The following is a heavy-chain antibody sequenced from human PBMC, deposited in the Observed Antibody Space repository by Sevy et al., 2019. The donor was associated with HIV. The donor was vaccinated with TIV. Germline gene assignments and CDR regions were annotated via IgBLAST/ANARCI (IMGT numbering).Heavy chain of an antibody. CDR2: IIPIFGTA. J-gene: IGHJ4*02. D-gene: IGHD2-2*01. Sequence: ASVKVSCKASGGTFSSYAISWVRQAPGQGLEWMGGIIPIFGTANYAQKFQGRVTITADESTSTAYMELSSLRSEDTAVYYCATLGVYCISTSCYPNIPFDYWGQGTLVTVSS. CDR1: GGTFSSYA. CDR3: ATLGVYCISTSCYPNIPFDY. V-gene: IGHV1-69*13.